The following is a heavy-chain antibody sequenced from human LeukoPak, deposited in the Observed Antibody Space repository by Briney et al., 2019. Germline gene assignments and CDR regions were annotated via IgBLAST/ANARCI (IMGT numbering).Heavy chain of an antibody. J-gene: IGHJ3*02. Sequence: RRASVKLSCKASGYTFTSYGISWVRQAPGQGLEWMGWISAYNGNTNYAQKLQGRVTMTTDTSTSTAYMELRSLRSDDTAVYYCARDRAGSSGWLDAFDIWGQGTMVTVSS. V-gene: IGHV1-18*01. D-gene: IGHD6-19*01. CDR1: GYTFTSYG. CDR2: ISAYNGNT. CDR3: ARDRAGSSGWLDAFDI.